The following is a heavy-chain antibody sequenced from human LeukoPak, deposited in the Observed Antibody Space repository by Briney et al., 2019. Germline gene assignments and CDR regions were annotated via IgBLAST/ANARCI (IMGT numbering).Heavy chain of an antibody. CDR2: ISGSGGSR. V-gene: IGHV3-23*01. CDR1: GFTFSSYG. D-gene: IGHD5-12*01. J-gene: IGHJ4*02. Sequence: GGSLRLSCAASGFTFSSYGMSWVRQAPGKGLEWVSVISGSGGSRYYADSVKGRFTISRDNAKNSLYLQMNSLRAEDTAVYYCARGRYSGTTYYFDYWGQGTLVTVSS. CDR3: ARGRYSGTTYYFDY.